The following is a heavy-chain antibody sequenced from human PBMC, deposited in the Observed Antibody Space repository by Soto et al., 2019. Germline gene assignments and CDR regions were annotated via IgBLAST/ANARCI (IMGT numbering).Heavy chain of an antibody. CDR1: GGSVSSGSYY. Sequence: QVQLQESGPGLVKPSETLSLTCTVSGGSVSSGSYYWSWIRQPPGEGLEWIGYIYYSGSTNYNPSLKRRVTISVDPSKNQFSLKLSSVTAADTAVYYCARDPYYYDSSGYYKAGWFDPWGQGTLVTVSS. V-gene: IGHV4-61*01. J-gene: IGHJ5*02. CDR2: IYYSGST. D-gene: IGHD3-22*01. CDR3: ARDPYYYDSSGYYKAGWFDP.